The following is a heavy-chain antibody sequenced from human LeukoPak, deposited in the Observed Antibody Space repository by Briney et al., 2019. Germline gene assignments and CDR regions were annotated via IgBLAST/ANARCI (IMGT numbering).Heavy chain of an antibody. D-gene: IGHD6-19*01. V-gene: IGHV4-34*01. Sequence: SETLSLTCTVSGDSIRSSYWSWIRQPPGKGLEWIGEINHSGSTNYNPSLKSRVTISVDTSKNQFSLKLSSVTAADTAVYYCARGNVKYSSGGYALDGRHYFDYWGQGTLVTVSS. CDR2: INHSGST. J-gene: IGHJ4*02. CDR3: ARGNVKYSSGGYALDGRHYFDY. CDR1: GDSIRSSY.